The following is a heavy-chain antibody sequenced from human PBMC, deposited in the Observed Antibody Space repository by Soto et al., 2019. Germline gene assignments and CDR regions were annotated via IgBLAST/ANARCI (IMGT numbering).Heavy chain of an antibody. J-gene: IGHJ4*02. CDR2: TSDDGSKR. Sequence: QVQLVGSGGGAVLAGMSLRLSCAGSGFTFRDYAMYWVRQAPGKGLEWVAVTSDDGSKRYYAYSVKGRFTITRDNSKNALYLQLNRLRREDTAVYYCAKGSPDRRWLDWGQGTRVA. CDR1: GFTFRDYA. CDR3: AKGSPDRRWLD. V-gene: IGHV3-30*18. D-gene: IGHD6-19*01.